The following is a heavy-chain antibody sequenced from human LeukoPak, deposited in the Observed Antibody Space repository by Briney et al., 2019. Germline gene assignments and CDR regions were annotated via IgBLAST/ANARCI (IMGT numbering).Heavy chain of an antibody. CDR3: ANSYDSKIVPFDN. J-gene: IGHJ4*02. V-gene: IGHV4-4*09. D-gene: IGHD3-22*01. CDR1: GASISGSY. Sequence: SPSETLSLTCTVSGASISGSYWNWVRQPPGRGLEWIGYVYSSGSTDYNPSLKSRVAISVDASKNQFSLKLTSVTAADTAVYYCANSYDSKIVPFDNWGQGALVTVSS. CDR2: VYSSGST.